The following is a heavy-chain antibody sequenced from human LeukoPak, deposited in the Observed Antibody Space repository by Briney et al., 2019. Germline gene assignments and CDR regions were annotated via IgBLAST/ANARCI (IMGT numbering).Heavy chain of an antibody. V-gene: IGHV1-2*02. J-gene: IGHJ3*02. CDR3: ARVNSGSLDAFDI. CDR1: GYTFTGYY. D-gene: IGHD1-26*01. Sequence: ASVKVSCKASGYTFTGYYMHWVRQAPGQGLEWMGWINPNSGGTNYAQKFQGRVTMTRDTSTSTAYMELSRLRSDDTAVYYCARVNSGSLDAFDIWGQGTMVTVSS. CDR2: INPNSGGT.